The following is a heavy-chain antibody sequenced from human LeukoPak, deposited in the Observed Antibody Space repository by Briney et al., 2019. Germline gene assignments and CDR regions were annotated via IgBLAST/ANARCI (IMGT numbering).Heavy chain of an antibody. V-gene: IGHV3-74*01. CDR2: INSDGSAT. J-gene: IGHJ6*02. CDR1: GFPFSSYW. CDR3: ASDSPYYGMDV. Sequence: GGSLRLSCAASGFPFSSYWMHWVRQVPGKGLLWVSRINSDGSATIYADSVRGRFTISRDNAKNTLYLQMSGLRVEDTAVYHCASDSPYYGMDVWGQGTTATVSS.